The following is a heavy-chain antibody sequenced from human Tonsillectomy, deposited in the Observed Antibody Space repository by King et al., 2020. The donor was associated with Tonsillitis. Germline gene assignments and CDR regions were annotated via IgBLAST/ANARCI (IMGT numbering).Heavy chain of an antibody. CDR3: AKGLRAYASGFDCDY. V-gene: IGHV3-23*04. Sequence: VQLVESGGGLVQPGGSLRLSCAASGLPFSSSAMSWVRQAPGKGLEWVSGIRGSGGSTYYADSVKGRFTISRDNSKNTLYLQMSSLRAEETAVYYCAKGLRAYASGFDCDYWGQGTLVTVSS. CDR2: IRGSGGST. D-gene: IGHD3-10*01. J-gene: IGHJ4*02. CDR1: GLPFSSSA.